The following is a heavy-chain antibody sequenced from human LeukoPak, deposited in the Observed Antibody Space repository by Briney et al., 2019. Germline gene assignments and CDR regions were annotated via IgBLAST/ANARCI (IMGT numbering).Heavy chain of an antibody. CDR2: ISAYNGNT. V-gene: IGHV1-18*01. D-gene: IGHD2-15*01. Sequence: ASVKVSCKASRYTFTSYSISWVRQAPGHGREWMGWISAYNGNTIYAQKVKGRVTMTTDTSTSTAYMELRSLKSDDTAVYYCARASYCSDGSCYSDYWGQGTLVTVSS. CDR3: ARASYCSDGSCYSDY. CDR1: RYTFTSYS. J-gene: IGHJ4*02.